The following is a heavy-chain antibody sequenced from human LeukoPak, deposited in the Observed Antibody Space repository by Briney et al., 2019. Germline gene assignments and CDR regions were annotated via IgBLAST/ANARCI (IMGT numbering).Heavy chain of an antibody. D-gene: IGHD6-13*01. Sequence: PSETLSLTCTVSGGSISGFYWSWIRQPAGKGLEWIGRIYTSGSTNYNPSLKSRVTISVDTSKNQFSLKLSSVTAADTAVYYCARDSSSWAGSDYWGQGTLVTVSS. J-gene: IGHJ4*02. CDR3: ARDSSSWAGSDY. V-gene: IGHV4-4*07. CDR1: GGSISGFY. CDR2: IYTSGST.